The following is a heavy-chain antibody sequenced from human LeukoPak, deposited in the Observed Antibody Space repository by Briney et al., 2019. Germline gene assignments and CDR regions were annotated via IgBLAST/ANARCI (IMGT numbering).Heavy chain of an antibody. CDR3: ARHVSGDYAWFDP. D-gene: IGHD4-17*01. CDR2: IYYSGSP. V-gene: IGHV4-61*05. Sequence: SETLSLTCSVSGGSISSIVYYWGWIRQPPGKGLEWIGYIYYSGSPNYNPSLKSRVTLSLETSKNQFSLKLRSLTAADTAFYYCARHVSGDYAWFDPWGQGTLVTVSS. CDR1: GGSISSIVYY. J-gene: IGHJ5*02.